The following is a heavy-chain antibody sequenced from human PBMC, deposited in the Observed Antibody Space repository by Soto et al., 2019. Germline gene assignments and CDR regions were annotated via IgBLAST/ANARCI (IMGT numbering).Heavy chain of an antibody. J-gene: IGHJ5*02. D-gene: IGHD4-17*01. Sequence: QLQLQESGPGLVKPSETLSLTCTVSGGSISSSSYYWGWIRQPPGKGLEWIGSIYYSGSTYYNPSLKSRVTISVDTSKNQFSLKLSSVTAADTAVYYCARLYGNLNWFDPWGQGTLVTVSS. CDR3: ARLYGNLNWFDP. CDR1: GGSISSSSYY. V-gene: IGHV4-39*01. CDR2: IYYSGST.